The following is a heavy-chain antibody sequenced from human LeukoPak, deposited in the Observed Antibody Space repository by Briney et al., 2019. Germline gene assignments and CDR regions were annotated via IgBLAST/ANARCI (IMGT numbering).Heavy chain of an antibody. CDR2: IYHSGST. J-gene: IGHJ4*02. CDR1: GGSISSGGYS. CDR3: ARYYYDSSGYYDYFDY. Sequence: PSQTLSLTCAVSGGSISSGGYSWSWIRQPPGKGLEWIGYIYHSGSTYYNPSLKSRVTISVDRSKNQFSLKLSSVTAADTAVYYCARYYYDSSGYYDYFDYWGQGTLVTVSS. V-gene: IGHV4-30-2*01. D-gene: IGHD3-22*01.